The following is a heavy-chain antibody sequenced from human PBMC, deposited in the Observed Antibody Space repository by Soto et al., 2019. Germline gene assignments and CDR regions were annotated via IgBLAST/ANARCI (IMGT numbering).Heavy chain of an antibody. Sequence: GGFRRLSCAASGFAFSSYAMTWFRQAPGKGLEWVSSISFSDGGTYYAASVKGRLTISRDNSKNTLFLQMNSLRVEDTAVYYCVKDDRILGRRYFDLWGRGTLVTVSS. J-gene: IGHJ2*01. CDR2: ISFSDGGT. CDR3: VKDDRILGRRYFDL. CDR1: GFAFSSYA. D-gene: IGHD2-15*01. V-gene: IGHV3-23*01.